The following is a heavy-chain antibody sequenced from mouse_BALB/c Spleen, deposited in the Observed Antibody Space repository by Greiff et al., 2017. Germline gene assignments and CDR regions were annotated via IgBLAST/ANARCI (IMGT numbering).Heavy chain of an antibody. CDR1: GYTFTSYW. D-gene: IGHD2-14*01. V-gene: IGHV1-69*02. CDR2: IDPSDSYT. J-gene: IGHJ3*01. Sequence: QVQLKQPGAELVKPGASVKLSCKASGYTFTSYWMHWVKQRPGQGLEWIGEIDPSDSYTNYNQKFKGKATLTVDKSSSTAYMQLSSLTSEDSAVYYCARGDRYDGAYWGQGTLVTVSA. CDR3: ARGDRYDGAY.